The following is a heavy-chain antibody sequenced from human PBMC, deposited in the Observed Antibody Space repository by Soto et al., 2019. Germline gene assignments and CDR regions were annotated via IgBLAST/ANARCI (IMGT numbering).Heavy chain of an antibody. CDR3: ARRGPRTYFAY. CDR1: GFTFSSCA. D-gene: IGHD3-10*01. J-gene: IGHJ4*02. V-gene: IGHV3-23*01. Sequence: PGWSLRLSCAASGFTFSSCAMGWVRQAPGKGLEWVSVISGSGDSTYYTDSVKGRFTISRDNSKNTLYLQMNSLRAEDTAVYYCARRGPRTYFAYPGQGTLVIVSS. CDR2: ISGSGDST.